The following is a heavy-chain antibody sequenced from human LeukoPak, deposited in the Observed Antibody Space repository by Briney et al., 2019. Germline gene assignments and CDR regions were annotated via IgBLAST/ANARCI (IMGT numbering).Heavy chain of an antibody. Sequence: ASVKVSCKASGYSFTGQDMHWVRQAPGQGLEWMGWINPNSGDTNYAQKFQGRVNMTRDTTISTAYMELNRLTSDDTAVYYCASYPRYSSTPPFDYWGQGTPVTVSS. CDR1: GYSFTGQD. V-gene: IGHV1-2*02. D-gene: IGHD6-19*01. CDR2: INPNSGDT. CDR3: ASYPRYSSTPPFDY. J-gene: IGHJ4*02.